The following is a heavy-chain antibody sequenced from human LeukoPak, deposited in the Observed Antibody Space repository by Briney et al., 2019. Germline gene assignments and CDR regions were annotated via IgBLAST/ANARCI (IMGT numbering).Heavy chain of an antibody. V-gene: IGHV4-59*08. Sequence: SETLSLTCTVSGGSISSYYWSWIRQPPGKGLEWIGYIYYSGSTNYNPSLKSRVTISVDTSKNQFSLKLSSVTAADTAVYYCARRAGSIYYYYGMDVWGQGTTVTVSS. CDR2: IYYSGST. D-gene: IGHD1-1*01. CDR3: ARRAGSIYYYYGMDV. CDR1: GGSISSYY. J-gene: IGHJ6*02.